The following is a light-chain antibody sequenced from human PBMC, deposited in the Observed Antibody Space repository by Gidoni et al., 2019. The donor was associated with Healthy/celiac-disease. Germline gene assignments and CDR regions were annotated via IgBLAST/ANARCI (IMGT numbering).Light chain of an antibody. CDR2: SNN. Sequence: QSVLTQPPSASGTPGQRVTISCSGGSSNLGSNTVNWYQQLPGTAPKLLIYSNNQRPSGVPDRFSGSKSGTSASLAISGLQSEDEADYYCAAWDDSLNGRVFSGGTKLTVL. V-gene: IGLV1-44*01. CDR1: SSNLGSNT. J-gene: IGLJ3*02. CDR3: AAWDDSLNGRV.